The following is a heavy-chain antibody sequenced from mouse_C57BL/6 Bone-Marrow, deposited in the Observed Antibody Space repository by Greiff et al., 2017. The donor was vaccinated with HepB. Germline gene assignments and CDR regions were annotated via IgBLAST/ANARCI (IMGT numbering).Heavy chain of an antibody. CDR1: GFSLTSYG. CDR3: ASLFYGSSYCYAMDY. D-gene: IGHD1-1*01. J-gene: IGHJ4*01. Sequence: VQRVESGPGLVQPSQSLSITCTVSGFSLTSYGVHWVRQSPGKGLEWLGVIWSGGSTDYNAAFISRLSISKDNSKSQVFFKMNSLQADDTAIYYCASLFYGSSYCYAMDYWGQGTSVTVSS. V-gene: IGHV2-2*01. CDR2: IWSGGST.